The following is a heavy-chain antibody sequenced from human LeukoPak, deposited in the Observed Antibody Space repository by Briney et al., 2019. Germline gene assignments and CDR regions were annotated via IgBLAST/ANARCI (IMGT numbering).Heavy chain of an antibody. CDR3: ARRLHYFDY. CDR1: GGSISSTYDH. CDR2: IRYSGTN. V-gene: IGHV4-39*01. Sequence: SETLSLTCTVSGGSISSTYDHWDWNPQPPGKGLEWMGSIRYSGTNYYNPSLKGRVTIFVDTSNNQFSLGLRSVTAADTAVYYCARRLHYFDYWGQGSLVTVSS. D-gene: IGHD2-21*02. J-gene: IGHJ4*02.